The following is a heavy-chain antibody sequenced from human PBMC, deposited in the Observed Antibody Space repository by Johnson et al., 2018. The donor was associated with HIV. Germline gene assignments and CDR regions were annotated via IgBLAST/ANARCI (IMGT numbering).Heavy chain of an antibody. D-gene: IGHD2-21*01. J-gene: IGHJ3*02. CDR1: GFRFSTYA. Sequence: QMQLVESGGGVVQPGRSLRLSCAASGFRFSTYALHWVRPTPGKGLEWVALISADGNNKYYADSVKGRFTISRDNSKNTLYLQMNSLRAEDTAVYYCVCLRVSLSAFDIWGQGTMVTVSS. V-gene: IGHV3-30-3*01. CDR3: VCLRVSLSAFDI. CDR2: ISADGNNK.